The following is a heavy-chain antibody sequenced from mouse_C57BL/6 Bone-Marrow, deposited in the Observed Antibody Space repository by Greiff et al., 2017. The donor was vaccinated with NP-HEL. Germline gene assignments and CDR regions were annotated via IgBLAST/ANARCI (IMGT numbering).Heavy chain of an antibody. V-gene: IGHV5-6-2*01. CDR1: GFTFSSYG. Sequence: EVQGVESGGDLVKPGGSLKLSCAASGFTFSSYGMSWVRQTPEKRLELVAAINSDGGSTYYPDTMERRFIISRDNTKKTLYLQMSSLRSEDTALYYCARSTAIGAMDYWGQGTSVTVSS. CDR2: INSDGGST. D-gene: IGHD1-2*01. CDR3: ARSTAIGAMDY. J-gene: IGHJ4*01.